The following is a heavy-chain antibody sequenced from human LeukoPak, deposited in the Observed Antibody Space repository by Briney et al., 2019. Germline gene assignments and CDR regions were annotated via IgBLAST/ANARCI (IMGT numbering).Heavy chain of an antibody. Sequence: PGGFLRLSCAASGFTFSSFAMTWVRQAPGKGLEWVSGISGNGGSTYYADSVKGRFTISRDNSKNTIYLQMNSLRDEDTAVYYCAKDTTPYYWGQGTLVTVSS. CDR2: ISGNGGST. CDR1: GFTFSSFA. CDR3: AKDTTPYY. J-gene: IGHJ4*02. V-gene: IGHV3-23*01. D-gene: IGHD1-26*01.